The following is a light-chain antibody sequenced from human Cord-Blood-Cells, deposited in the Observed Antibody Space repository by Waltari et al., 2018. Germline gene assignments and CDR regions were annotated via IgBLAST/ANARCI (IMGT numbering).Light chain of an antibody. CDR2: EVS. CDR1: SSDVGGYNY. J-gene: IGLJ1*01. V-gene: IGLV2-8*01. CDR3: SSYAGSNKNV. Sequence: QSALTQPPSASGSPGQSVTISCTGTSSDVGGYNYVSWYQQHPGKAPKLMIYEVSKRPSGVPDRFSGSKSVNTASLTVSGLQAEDEADYYCSSYAGSNKNVFGTGTKVTVL.